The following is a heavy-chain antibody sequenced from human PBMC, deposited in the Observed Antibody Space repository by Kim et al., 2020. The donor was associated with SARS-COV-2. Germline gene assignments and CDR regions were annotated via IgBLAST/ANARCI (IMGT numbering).Heavy chain of an antibody. CDR1: GFTFTNNA. D-gene: IGHD6-13*01. CDR2: ISSSGDST. J-gene: IGHJ4*02. Sequence: GGSLRLSCAASGFTFTNNAMTWVRQAPGKGLEWVSRISSSGDSTYYADSVKGRFTISRDNSKNTLYLHMNTLRAEDTAVYYCAKGEQLPNWGQGALVTVSS. CDR3: AKGEQLPN. V-gene: IGHV3-23*01.